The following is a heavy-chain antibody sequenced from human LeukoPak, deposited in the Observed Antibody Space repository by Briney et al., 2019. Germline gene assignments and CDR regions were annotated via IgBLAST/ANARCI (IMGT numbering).Heavy chain of an antibody. CDR1: GGSISSYY. D-gene: IGHD4-11*01. J-gene: IGHJ5*02. CDR2: IYYSGST. V-gene: IGHV4-59*01. Sequence: SETLSLTCTVSGGSISSYYWSWIRQPPGKGLEWIGYIYYSGSTNYNPSLKSRVTISVDTSKNQFSLKLSSVTAADTAVYYCARSLQGNWFDPWARGPWSPSPQ. CDR3: ARSLQGNWFDP.